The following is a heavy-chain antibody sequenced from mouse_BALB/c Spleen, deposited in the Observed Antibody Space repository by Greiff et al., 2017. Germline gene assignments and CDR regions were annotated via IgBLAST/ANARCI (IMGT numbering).Heavy chain of an antibody. CDR3: ARDRGITTVVAPFAY. J-gene: IGHJ3*01. CDR2: INSNGGST. Sequence: EVKLVESGGGLVQPGGSLKLSCAASGFTFSSYGMSWVRQTPDKRLELVATINSNGGSTYYPDSVKGRFTISRDNAKNTLYLQMSSLKSEDTAMYYCARDRGITTVVAPFAYWGQGTLVTVSA. V-gene: IGHV5-6-3*01. D-gene: IGHD1-1*01. CDR1: GFTFSSYG.